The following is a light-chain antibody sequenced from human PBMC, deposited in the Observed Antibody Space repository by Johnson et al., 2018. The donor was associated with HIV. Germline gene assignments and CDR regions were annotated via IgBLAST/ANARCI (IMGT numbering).Light chain of an antibody. V-gene: IGLV1-51*02. Sequence: QSILTQPPSVSAAPGQRVNISCSGTSSNIENYFVSWYQQLPGAAPRLLIYEDNKRPSGIPDRFSGSKSGASATLGITGLQTGDEADYYCGVWDASLSPHYGVGTGTTVIVL. CDR2: EDN. J-gene: IGLJ1*01. CDR1: SSNIENYF. CDR3: GVWDASLSPHYG.